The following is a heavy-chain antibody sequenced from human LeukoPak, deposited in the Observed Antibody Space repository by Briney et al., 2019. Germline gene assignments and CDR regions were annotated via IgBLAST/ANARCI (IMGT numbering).Heavy chain of an antibody. V-gene: IGHV4-34*01. D-gene: IGHD6-13*01. CDR3: ARDHSSSSEDY. J-gene: IGHJ4*02. CDR2: INHSGST. CDR1: GGSFSGYY. Sequence: SETLFLTCAVCGGSFSGYYWSWIRQPPGKGLEWIGEINHSGSTNYNPSLKSRVTISVDTSKNQFSLKLNSVTAADTAVYYCARDHSSSSEDYWGQGTLVTVSS.